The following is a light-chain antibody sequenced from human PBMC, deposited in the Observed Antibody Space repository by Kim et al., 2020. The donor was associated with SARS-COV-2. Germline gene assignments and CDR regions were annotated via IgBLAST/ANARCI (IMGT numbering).Light chain of an antibody. Sequence: ASVGDRVTITCRAPERISGWLAWYQQKPGKAPRLLIYSASKLQSGVPSRFSGTGYGTEFALTISSLEPDDFATYYCQQANSFPLTFGGGTKVDIK. CDR3: QQANSFPLT. V-gene: IGKV1-12*01. CDR2: SAS. CDR1: ERISGW. J-gene: IGKJ4*01.